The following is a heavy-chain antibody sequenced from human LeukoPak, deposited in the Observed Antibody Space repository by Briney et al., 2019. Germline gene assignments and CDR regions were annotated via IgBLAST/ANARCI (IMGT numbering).Heavy chain of an antibody. D-gene: IGHD3-9*01. CDR2: INHSGST. V-gene: IGHV4-34*01. CDR1: GGSFSGYY. CDR3: ARNAPPHYDILTGYYFFDY. J-gene: IGHJ4*02. Sequence: SETLSLTCAVYGGSFSGYYWSWIRQPPGKGLEWIGEINHSGSTNYNPSLKSRVTISVGTSKNQFSLKLSSVTAADTAVYYCARNAPPHYDILTGYYFFDYWGQGTLVTVSS.